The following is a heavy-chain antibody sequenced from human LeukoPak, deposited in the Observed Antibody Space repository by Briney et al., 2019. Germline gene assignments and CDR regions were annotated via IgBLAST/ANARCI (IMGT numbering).Heavy chain of an antibody. V-gene: IGHV4-39*07. Sequence: SETLSLTCTVSSGSISTSNYYWGWVRQPPGKALEWIGNIFYSGSTYYSPSLKSRVTISLDTSRNQFSLKLSSVTAADTAVDYCARGGCGGYYDSGFDYWGQGTLVTVSS. J-gene: IGHJ4*02. CDR1: SGSISTSNYY. CDR2: IFYSGST. CDR3: ARGGCGGYYDSGFDY. D-gene: IGHD3-22*01.